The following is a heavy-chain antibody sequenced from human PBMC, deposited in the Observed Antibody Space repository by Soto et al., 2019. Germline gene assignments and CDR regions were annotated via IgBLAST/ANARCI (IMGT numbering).Heavy chain of an antibody. D-gene: IGHD6-19*01. Sequence: SGTLSLTCAIHCVSFSGYYWSWIPQPPGKGLQWIGEIKHSGSTNYNQSLKSRVTISVDTSKNQFSLKLSSVTVADEAVYYCARATEWVALTWGQGTLVTVSS. J-gene: IGHJ4*02. CDR2: IKHSGST. V-gene: IGHV4-34*01. CDR3: ARATEWVALT. CDR1: CVSFSGYY.